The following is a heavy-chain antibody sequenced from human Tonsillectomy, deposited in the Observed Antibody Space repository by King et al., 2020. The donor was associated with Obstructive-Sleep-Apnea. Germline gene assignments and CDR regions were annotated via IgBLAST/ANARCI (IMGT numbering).Heavy chain of an antibody. CDR3: ARDGCLSGGSFYSYYFDY. CDR2: ISSSSSYI. Sequence: VQLVESGGGLVKPGGSLRLSCAASGFTFSSYSMNWVRQAPGKGLEWVSSISSSSSYIYYADSVKGRFTISRDNAKNSLYLQMNSLRAEDTAVYYCARDGCLSGGSFYSYYFDYWGQGTLVTVSS. J-gene: IGHJ4*02. CDR1: GFTFSSYS. V-gene: IGHV3-21*01. D-gene: IGHD2-15*01.